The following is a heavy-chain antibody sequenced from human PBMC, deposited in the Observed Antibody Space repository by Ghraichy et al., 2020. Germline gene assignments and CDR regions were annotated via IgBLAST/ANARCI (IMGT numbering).Heavy chain of an antibody. J-gene: IGHJ4*02. CDR1: GFTFSNAW. V-gene: IGHV3-15*07. CDR3: TTGFAGGVIGYFDY. D-gene: IGHD3-16*01. CDR2: IKSKTDGGTT. Sequence: GGSLRLSCAASGFTFSNAWMNWVRQAPGKGLEWVGRIKSKTDGGTTDYAAPVKGRFTISRDDSKNTLYLQMNSLKTEDTAVYYCTTGFAGGVIGYFDYWGQGTLVTVSS.